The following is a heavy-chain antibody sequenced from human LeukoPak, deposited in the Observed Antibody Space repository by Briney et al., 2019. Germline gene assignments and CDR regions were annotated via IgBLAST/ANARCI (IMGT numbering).Heavy chain of an antibody. CDR2: IYYSGST. J-gene: IGHJ6*03. D-gene: IGHD6-19*01. CDR3: ARVQQWLVPPYYYYYYMDV. CDR1: GGSISSSSYY. V-gene: IGHV4-39*07. Sequence: SETLSLTCTVSGGSISSSSYYWGWIRQPPGKGLEWIGSIYYSGSTYYNPSLKSRVTISVDTSKNQFSLKLSSVTAADTAVYYCARVQQWLVPPYYYYYYMDVWGKGTTVTVSS.